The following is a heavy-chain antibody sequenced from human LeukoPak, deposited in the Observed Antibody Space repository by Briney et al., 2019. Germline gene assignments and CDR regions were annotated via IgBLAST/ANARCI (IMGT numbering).Heavy chain of an antibody. J-gene: IGHJ3*02. CDR1: GGTFSSYP. V-gene: IGHV1-69*01. D-gene: IGHD3-10*01. CDR2: IIPMFGTA. Sequence: SMKVSCKASGGTFSSYPVSWVRQAPRQGLEWMGGIIPMFGTAKYAQMFPGRVTITADQSTRTAYLELRSLKSEGPAVYYCARRKGVITSLSRSYDAFDIWGQGTMVSVPS. CDR3: ARRKGVITSLSRSYDAFDI.